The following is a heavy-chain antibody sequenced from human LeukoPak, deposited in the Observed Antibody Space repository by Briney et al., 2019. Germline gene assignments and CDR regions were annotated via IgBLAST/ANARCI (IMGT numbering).Heavy chain of an antibody. CDR3: GSGPVGTTVP. Sequence: GGSLRLSCAASGFSFGSYAMGWTRQAPGQGLEWVSAISGSGSHANYAESVKGRFTISRDNSKNTLYLQMHSLIAADTAVYYWGSGPVGTTVPWGQGTLVTVSS. D-gene: IGHD1-1*01. V-gene: IGHV3-23*01. CDR1: GFSFGSYA. CDR2: ISGSGSHA. J-gene: IGHJ5*02.